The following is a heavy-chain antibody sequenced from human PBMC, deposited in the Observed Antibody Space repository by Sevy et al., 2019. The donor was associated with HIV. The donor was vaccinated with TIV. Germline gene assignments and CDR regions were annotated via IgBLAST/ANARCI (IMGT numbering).Heavy chain of an antibody. Sequence: SETLSLTCTVSGVSMSGSSYDWGWIRRPPGKGLEWIASIFFSGSTYYNPSLKGRLTISVDTSKSQFSLKLNSVTAADTALYYCARQGGLVDRAFDYWGQGTLVTVSS. CDR3: ARQGGLVDRAFDY. D-gene: IGHD3-10*01. CDR1: GVSMSGSSYD. CDR2: IFFSGST. V-gene: IGHV4-39*01. J-gene: IGHJ4*02.